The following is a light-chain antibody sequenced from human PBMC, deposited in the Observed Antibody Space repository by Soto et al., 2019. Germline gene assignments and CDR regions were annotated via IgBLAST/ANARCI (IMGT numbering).Light chain of an antibody. Sequence: LQTTRPPSTLSGSVGKRVTITCRASQVINSELAWYQQKPGKTPKLLIYEASTLKSGVPSRFSGSGSGTDFTLTISSLQPDDFATYYCQHYNGYSGAFGQGTKVDIK. CDR2: EAS. J-gene: IGKJ1*01. CDR3: QHYNGYSGA. CDR1: QVINSE. V-gene: IGKV1-5*03.